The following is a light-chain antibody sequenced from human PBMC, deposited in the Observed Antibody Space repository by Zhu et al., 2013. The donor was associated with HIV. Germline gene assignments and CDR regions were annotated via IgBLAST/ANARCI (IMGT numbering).Light chain of an antibody. CDR3: GTWETSLSLVV. J-gene: IGLJ2*01. V-gene: IGLV1-51*01. Sequence: QSVLTQPPSLSAAPGQKVTISCSGSNSNIGNNLVSWYQQVPGAAPKLVIYDNDKRPSGIPDRFSGSKSGTSATLGITGLQTGDEADYYCGTWETSLSLVVFGGGTKLTVL. CDR2: DND. CDR1: NSNIGNNL.